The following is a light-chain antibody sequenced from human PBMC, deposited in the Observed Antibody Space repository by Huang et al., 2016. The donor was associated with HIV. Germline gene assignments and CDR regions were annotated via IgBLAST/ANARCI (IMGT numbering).Light chain of an antibody. Sequence: EVVMTQSPATLSVSPGDRVTLSCRARHAVSSSLAWYQQKPGQAPRLLIYAASTRATGIPARFSGSGSGTDFTLTISSLQSEDSAVYYCQQNNNWPGTFGQGTKLEIK. CDR2: AAS. J-gene: IGKJ2*01. CDR1: HAVSSS. V-gene: IGKV3-15*01. CDR3: QQNNNWPGT.